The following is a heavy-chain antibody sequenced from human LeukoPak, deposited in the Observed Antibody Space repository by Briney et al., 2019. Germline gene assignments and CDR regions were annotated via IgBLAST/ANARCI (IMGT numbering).Heavy chain of an antibody. D-gene: IGHD3-22*01. CDR3: ATGRPITMIVVYFT. J-gene: IGHJ5*02. CDR2: ISGSGGST. Sequence: PGGSLRLSCAASGFTFSSYAMSWVRQAPGKGLEWVSAISGSGGSTYYADSVKGRFTISKDNSKNTLYLQMHSLRAEDTAVYYCATGRPITMIVVYFTWGQGTLVTVSS. CDR1: GFTFSSYA. V-gene: IGHV3-23*01.